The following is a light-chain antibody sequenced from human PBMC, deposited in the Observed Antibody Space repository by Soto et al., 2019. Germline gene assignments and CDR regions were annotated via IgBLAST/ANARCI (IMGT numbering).Light chain of an antibody. CDR1: QSVSATY. V-gene: IGKV3-20*01. CDR3: QQSYSTRYT. J-gene: IGKJ2*01. Sequence: EIVLTQSPGTLSLSPGERATLSCRASQSVSATYLAWYQQKPGQAPRLLIYGASNRATGIPDRFTGSGSGTDFTLTISRLEPEDFATYYCQQSYSTRYTFGQGTKLEIK. CDR2: GAS.